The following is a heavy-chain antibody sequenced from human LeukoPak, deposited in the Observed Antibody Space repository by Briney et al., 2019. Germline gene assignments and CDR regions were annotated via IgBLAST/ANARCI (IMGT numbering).Heavy chain of an antibody. D-gene: IGHD2-15*01. CDR3: ARLKSWVGDP. CDR1: GYTFTSYG. V-gene: IGHV1-18*01. CDR2: ISAYNGNT. Sequence: EASVKVSCKASGYTFTSYGISWVRQAPGQGLEWMGWISAYNGNTNYAQKLQGRVTMTRDTSTSTVYMELSSLRSEDTAVYYCARLKSWVGDPWGQGTLVTVSS. J-gene: IGHJ5*02.